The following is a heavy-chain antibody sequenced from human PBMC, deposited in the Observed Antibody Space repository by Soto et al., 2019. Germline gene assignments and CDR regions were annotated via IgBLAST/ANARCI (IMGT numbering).Heavy chain of an antibody. CDR1: GFTFSTSD. CDR3: ARDTSSSYNYYYGMDV. V-gene: IGHV3-21*01. J-gene: IGHJ6*02. CDR2: ISGTSNYT. D-gene: IGHD2-2*01. Sequence: QLVESGGGLVNPGGSLRLSCAASGFTFSTSDMNWVRQAPGKGLEWVSSISGTSNYTYYVDSVKGRFTISRDNAKNSLYLQMNSLRAEDTAVYFCARDTSSSYNYYYGMDVWGQGTTVTVSS.